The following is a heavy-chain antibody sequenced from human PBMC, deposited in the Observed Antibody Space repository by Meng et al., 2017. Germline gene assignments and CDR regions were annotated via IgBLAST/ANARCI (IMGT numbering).Heavy chain of an antibody. D-gene: IGHD2-21*02. CDR3: ARGGARCGGDCYPDY. CDR1: GGSFSRYY. Sequence: QVQLQQWGAGLLKPSETLSLTCAVYGGSFSRYYWSWIRQPPGKGLEWIGEINHSGSTNYNPSLKTRVTISVDTSKNQFSLKLSSVTAAGTAVYYCARGGARCGGDCYPDYWGQGTLVTVSS. CDR2: INHSGST. V-gene: IGHV4-34*01. J-gene: IGHJ4*02.